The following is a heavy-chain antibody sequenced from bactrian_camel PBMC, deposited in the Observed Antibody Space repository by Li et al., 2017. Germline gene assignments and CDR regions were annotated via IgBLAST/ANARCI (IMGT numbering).Heavy chain of an antibody. V-gene: IGHV3S39*01. CDR3: AATGDNSCLNRHFLATYQS. CDR1: GPSASRRC. Sequence: HVQLVESGGGSVEVGGSLRLSCESSGPSASRRCMAWFRQVPGKEHEGVAQVHRLYGNTYYRDFVKDRFTISLDNAKNTLYLEMSSLKPEDTAMYYCAATGDNSCLNRHFLATYQSWGQ. CDR2: VHRLYGNT. J-gene: IGHJ6*01. D-gene: IGHD4*01.